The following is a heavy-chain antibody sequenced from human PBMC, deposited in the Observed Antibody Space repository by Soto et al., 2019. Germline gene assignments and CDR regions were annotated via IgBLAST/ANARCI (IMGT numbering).Heavy chain of an antibody. CDR1: GGSISSYC. Sequence: PSETLSLTCTVSGGSISSYCWSWIRQPPGKGLEWIGYIYYSGSTNYNPSLKSRVTISGDTSKNQFSLKLSSVTAADTAVYYCARSTYEITMVRGVIYYMDVWGKGTTVTVSS. J-gene: IGHJ6*03. D-gene: IGHD3-10*01. CDR2: IYYSGST. CDR3: ARSTYEITMVRGVIYYMDV. V-gene: IGHV4-59*01.